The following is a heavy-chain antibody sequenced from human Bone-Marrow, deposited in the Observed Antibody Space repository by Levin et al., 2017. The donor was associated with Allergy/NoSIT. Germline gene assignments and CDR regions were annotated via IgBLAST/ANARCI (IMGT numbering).Heavy chain of an antibody. Sequence: ASVKVPCKASGYTFTSYDINWVRQATGQGLEWMGWMNPNSGYTGYAQKFQGRVTMTRDTSISTAYMELTSLRSEDTAVYYCARTYGDLDYWGQGTLVTVSS. CDR1: GYTFTSYD. D-gene: IGHD4-17*01. CDR3: ARTYGDLDY. CDR2: MNPNSGYT. V-gene: IGHV1-8*01. J-gene: IGHJ4*02.